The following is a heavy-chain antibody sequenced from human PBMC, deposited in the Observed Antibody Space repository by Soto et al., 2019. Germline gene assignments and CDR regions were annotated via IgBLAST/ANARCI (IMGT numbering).Heavy chain of an antibody. Sequence: GGSLRLSCAASGFTFSSYGMHWVRQAPGKGLEWVAVISYDGSNKYYADSVKGRFTISRDNSKNTLYLQMNSLRAEDTAVYYCAKDTESRYCSSTSCYWEYYYYYMDVWGKGTTVTVSS. CDR1: GFTFSSYG. J-gene: IGHJ6*03. V-gene: IGHV3-30*18. CDR3: AKDTESRYCSSTSCYWEYYYYYMDV. D-gene: IGHD2-2*01. CDR2: ISYDGSNK.